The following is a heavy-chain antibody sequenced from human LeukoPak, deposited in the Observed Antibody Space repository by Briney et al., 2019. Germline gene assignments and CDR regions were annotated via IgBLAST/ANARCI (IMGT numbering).Heavy chain of an antibody. V-gene: IGHV3-74*01. J-gene: IGHJ3*02. Sequence: GGSLRLSCAASGFTFSSYWMHWVRQVPGKGLVWISRINSDGSSTSYADSVKGRFTISRDNAKNSLYVQMNSLRAEDTAVYYCSTGSGHAFDIWGRGTMVTVSS. CDR2: INSDGSST. CDR1: GFTFSSYW. D-gene: IGHD3-10*01. CDR3: STGSGHAFDI.